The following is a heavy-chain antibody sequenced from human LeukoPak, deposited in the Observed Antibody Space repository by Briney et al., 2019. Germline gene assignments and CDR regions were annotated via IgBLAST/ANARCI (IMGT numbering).Heavy chain of an antibody. V-gene: IGHV1-18*01. Sequence: ASVKVSCKXSGYTFTSYGISWVRQAPGQGLEWMGWISGYNGNTNYAQKLQGRVTMTTDTSTSTAYMELRSLRSDDTAVYYCARGRYCSSTSCYKVYYYYMDVWGKGTTVTVSS. CDR3: ARGRYCSSTSCYKVYYYYMDV. J-gene: IGHJ6*03. CDR1: GYTFTSYG. D-gene: IGHD2-2*02. CDR2: ISGYNGNT.